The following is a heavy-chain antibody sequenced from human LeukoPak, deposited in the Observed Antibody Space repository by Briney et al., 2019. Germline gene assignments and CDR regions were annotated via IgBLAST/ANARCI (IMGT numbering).Heavy chain of an antibody. CDR1: GGSFSGYY. CDR2: INHSGST. CDR3: AKHGEDSSGYYADFFDH. Sequence: PSETLSLTCAVYGGSFSGYYWSWIRQPPGKGLEWIGEINHSGSTNYNPSLKSRVTISVDTSKNQFSLRLTSVTAADTAVYYCAKHGEDSSGYYADFFDHCGQGTLVTVSS. J-gene: IGHJ4*02. V-gene: IGHV4-34*01. D-gene: IGHD3-22*01.